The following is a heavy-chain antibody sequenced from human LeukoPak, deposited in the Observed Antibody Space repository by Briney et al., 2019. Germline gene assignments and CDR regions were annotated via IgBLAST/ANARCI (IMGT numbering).Heavy chain of an antibody. CDR1: GYTFTSYG. V-gene: IGHV1-69*13. CDR3: ARVWVDCGGDCYQDYYYYYYGMDV. CDR2: IIPIFGTA. D-gene: IGHD2-21*02. Sequence: ASVKVSCKASGYTFTSYGISWVRQAPGQGLEWMGGIIPIFGTANYAQKFQGRVTITADESTSTAYMELSSLRSEDTAVYYCARVWVDCGGDCYQDYYYYYYGMDVWGQGTTVTVSS. J-gene: IGHJ6*02.